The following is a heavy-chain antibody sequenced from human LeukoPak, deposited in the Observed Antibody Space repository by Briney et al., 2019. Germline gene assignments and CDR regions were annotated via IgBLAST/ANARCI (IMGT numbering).Heavy chain of an antibody. CDR3: AKDGYSGSPTHFDY. V-gene: IGHV3-9*01. CDR1: GFTFDDYA. J-gene: IGHJ4*02. Sequence: PGRSLRLSCAASGFTFDDYAMHWVRQAPGKGLEWVSSISWNSVNIGYADSVKGRFTISRDNAKNSLYLQMNSLRPEDTALYYCAKDGYSGSPTHFDYWGQGTLVTVSS. CDR2: ISWNSVNI. D-gene: IGHD1-26*01.